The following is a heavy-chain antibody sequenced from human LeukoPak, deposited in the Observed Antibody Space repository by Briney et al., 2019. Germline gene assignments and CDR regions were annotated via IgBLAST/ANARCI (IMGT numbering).Heavy chain of an antibody. D-gene: IGHD3-3*01. V-gene: IGHV3-30*02. CDR1: GFTFSSYG. Sequence: PGGSLRLSCAASGFTFSSYGMHWVRQAPGKGLEWVAFIRYDGSNKYYADSVKGRFTISRDNSKNTLYLQMNSLRAEDTAVYYCAKDQGYYDFWSGYSAFDIWGQGTMVTVSS. CDR3: AKDQGYYDFWSGYSAFDI. CDR2: IRYDGSNK. J-gene: IGHJ3*02.